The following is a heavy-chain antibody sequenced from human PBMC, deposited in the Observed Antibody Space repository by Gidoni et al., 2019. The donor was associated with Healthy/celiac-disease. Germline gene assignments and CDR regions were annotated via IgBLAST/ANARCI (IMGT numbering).Heavy chain of an antibody. V-gene: IGHV3-33*01. CDR3: ARDWVRLGSGRALGY. CDR2: IWYDGSNK. D-gene: IGHD1-26*01. Sequence: QVQLVESGGGVVQPGRSLRLSCAASGFTFSSYGMHWVRQAPGKGLEWLAVIWYDGSNKYYADSVKGRFTISRDNSKNTLYLQMNSLRAEDTAVYYCARDWVRLGSGRALGYWGQGTLVTVSS. J-gene: IGHJ4*02. CDR1: GFTFSSYG.